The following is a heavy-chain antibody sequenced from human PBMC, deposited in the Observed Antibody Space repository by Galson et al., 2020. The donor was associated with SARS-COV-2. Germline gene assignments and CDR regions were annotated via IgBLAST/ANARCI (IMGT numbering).Heavy chain of an antibody. CDR3: AKPHSPSSGWYEGDY. J-gene: IGHJ4*02. Sequence: GESLKISCAASGFAFSSYAMSWVRQAPGKGLEWVSAISGSGGSTYYADSVKGRFTISRDNSKNTLYLQMNSLRAEDTAVYYCAKPHSPSSGWYEGDYWGQGTLVTVSS. D-gene: IGHD6-19*01. V-gene: IGHV3-23*01. CDR2: ISGSGGST. CDR1: GFAFSSYA.